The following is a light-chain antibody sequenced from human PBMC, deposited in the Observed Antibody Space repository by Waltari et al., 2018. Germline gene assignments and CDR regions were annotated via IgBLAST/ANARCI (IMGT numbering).Light chain of an antibody. CDR2: VAS. J-gene: IGKJ1*01. Sequence: DIQMTQSPSSLSASVGDRVTITCRASQSISSYLNWYRQKPGTAPKLLLYVASTLQSGVPARFSGSGSGTDFTLTISSLQPEDFATYYCQQSYRTPRTFGQGTRVEIK. V-gene: IGKV1-39*01. CDR1: QSISSY. CDR3: QQSYRTPRT.